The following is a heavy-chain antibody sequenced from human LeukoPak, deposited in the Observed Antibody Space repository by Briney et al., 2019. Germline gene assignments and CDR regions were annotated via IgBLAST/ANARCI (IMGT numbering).Heavy chain of an antibody. Sequence: SETLSLTCAVYGGSFSGYYWSWIRQPPGKGLEWIGEINHSGSTNYNPSLKSRVTISVDTSKNQFSLKLSSVTAADTAVYYCARGLGTRYFDLWGRGTLVTVSS. CDR1: GGSFSGYY. V-gene: IGHV4-34*01. CDR2: INHSGST. D-gene: IGHD2-2*01. J-gene: IGHJ2*01. CDR3: ARGLGTRYFDL.